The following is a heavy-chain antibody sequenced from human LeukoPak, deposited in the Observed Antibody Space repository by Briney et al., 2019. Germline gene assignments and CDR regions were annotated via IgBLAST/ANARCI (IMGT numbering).Heavy chain of an antibody. Sequence: SETLSLTCTVSGGSISSYYWSWIRQPAGKGLEWIGRIYTSGSTNYNPSLKSRVTMSVDTSKNQFSLKLSSVTAADTAVYYCARESYSSSWYWFDPWGQGTLVTVSS. J-gene: IGHJ5*02. CDR3: ARESYSSSWYWFDP. CDR1: GGSISSYY. D-gene: IGHD6-13*01. CDR2: IYTSGST. V-gene: IGHV4-4*07.